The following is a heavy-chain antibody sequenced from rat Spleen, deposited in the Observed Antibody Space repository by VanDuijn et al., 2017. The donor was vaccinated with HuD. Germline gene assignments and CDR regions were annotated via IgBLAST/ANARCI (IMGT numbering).Heavy chain of an antibody. V-gene: IGHV5-31*01. CDR3: ARSFDGSFYYYFDY. D-gene: IGHD1-12*02. Sequence: EVQLVESGGGLVQPGGSLKLSCVASGFTFNNYWMTWIRQAPGKGLEWVASISPSGGDTFYRDSVKGRFTVSEDNTKSTLFLQMDSLRTEDTATYYCARSFDGSFYYYFDYWGQGVMVTVSS. CDR2: ISPSGGDT. CDR1: GFTFNNYW. J-gene: IGHJ2*01.